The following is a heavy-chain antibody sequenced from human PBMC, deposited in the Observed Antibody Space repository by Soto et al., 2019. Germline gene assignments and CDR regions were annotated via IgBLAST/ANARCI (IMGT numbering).Heavy chain of an antibody. V-gene: IGHV4-34*01. J-gene: IGHJ4*02. CDR1: GGSFSGYY. CDR2: INHSGST. Sequence: QVQLQQWGAGLLKPSETLSLTCAVYGGSFSGYYWSWIRQPPGKGLEWLGEINHSGSTNYNPSLKSRVNISVDTAKNQFSLKLSSVTAADTAVYYCARRGSSCGWYWGEGDYFDYWGQGTLVTVSS. CDR3: ARRGSSCGWYWGEGDYFDY. D-gene: IGHD6-19*01.